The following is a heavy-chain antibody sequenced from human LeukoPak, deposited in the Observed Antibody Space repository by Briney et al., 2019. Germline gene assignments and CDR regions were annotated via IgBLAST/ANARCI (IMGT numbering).Heavy chain of an antibody. CDR2: IFYFGST. J-gene: IGHJ3*01. CDR1: GDSISRFS. D-gene: IGHD6-13*01. Sequence: PSETLSLTCTVSGDSISRFSWSWIRQPPGKGLEWIGYIFYFGSTNYNPSLKSRVTISLDSSKTQFSLKMTSVTAADTAVYYCARDSSTGYPRGAFDVWGQGTMVTVSS. CDR3: ARDSSTGYPRGAFDV. V-gene: IGHV4-59*01.